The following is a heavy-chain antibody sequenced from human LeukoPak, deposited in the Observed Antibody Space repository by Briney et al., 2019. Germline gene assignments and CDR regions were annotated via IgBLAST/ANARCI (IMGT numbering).Heavy chain of an antibody. Sequence: ASVKVSCKASGYTFTSYYMHWVRQAPGQGLEWMGIINPSGGSTSYAQKLQGRVTMTRDTSTSTVYMELSSLRSEDTAVYYCARASYYYDSSGVFWADWGQGTLVTVSS. CDR2: INPSGGST. J-gene: IGHJ4*02. CDR3: ARASYYYDSSGVFWAD. CDR1: GYTFTSYY. V-gene: IGHV1-46*01. D-gene: IGHD3-22*01.